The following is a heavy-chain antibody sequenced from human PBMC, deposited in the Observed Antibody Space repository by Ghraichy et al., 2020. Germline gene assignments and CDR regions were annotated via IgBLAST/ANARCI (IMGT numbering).Heavy chain of an antibody. CDR3: ARDDCSGGSCTPEYYFDY. CDR1: GGSFSGYY. D-gene: IGHD2-15*01. V-gene: IGHV4-34*01. J-gene: IGHJ4*02. Sequence: SETLSLTCAVYGGSFSGYYWSWIRQPPGKGLEWIGEINHSGSTNYNPSLKSRVTISVDTSKNQFSLKLSSVTAADTAVYYCARDDCSGGSCTPEYYFDYWGQGTLVTVSS. CDR2: INHSGST.